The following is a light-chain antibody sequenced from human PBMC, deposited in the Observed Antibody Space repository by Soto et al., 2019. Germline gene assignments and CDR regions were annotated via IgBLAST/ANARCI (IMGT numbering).Light chain of an antibody. CDR3: QQTYTIPLT. CDR1: QSVSGN. CDR2: DAS. Sequence: EIVMTQSPATLSVSPGERATLSFSASQSVSGNLAWYQQKPGQAPRLLIYDASTKATGVPARFSGSGSVTEFTLTISSLQSEDFATYFCQQTYTIPLTFGGGTKVDIK. J-gene: IGKJ4*01. V-gene: IGKV3-15*01.